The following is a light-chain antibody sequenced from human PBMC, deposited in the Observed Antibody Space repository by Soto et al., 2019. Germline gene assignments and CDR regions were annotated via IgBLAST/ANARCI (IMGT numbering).Light chain of an antibody. J-gene: IGKJ2*01. Sequence: EIVLTQSPGTLSLSPGERATLSCRASQTVGSSYLAWYPQKPGQPPRLLSYATSSRATGIPERFSGSGSGTDVPLTISRLEPEALAVYYCEQYDNSLYTFGQGTKLEI. CDR1: QTVGSSY. CDR2: ATS. CDR3: EQYDNSLYT. V-gene: IGKV3-20*01.